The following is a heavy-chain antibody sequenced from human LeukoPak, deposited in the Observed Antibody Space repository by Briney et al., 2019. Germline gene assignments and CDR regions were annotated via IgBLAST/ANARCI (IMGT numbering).Heavy chain of an antibody. CDR1: GFTFSSYS. CDR3: ARARRYCSITSFYVSLDY. CDR2: ISSSSSYI. D-gene: IGHD2-2*01. Sequence: GGSLRLSCAASGFTFSSYSMNWVRQAPGKGLEWVSSISSSSSYIYYADSVKGRFTISRDNAKNSLYLQMNSLRAEDTAVYYCARARRYCSITSFYVSLDYWAREPWSPSPQ. J-gene: IGHJ4*02. V-gene: IGHV3-21*01.